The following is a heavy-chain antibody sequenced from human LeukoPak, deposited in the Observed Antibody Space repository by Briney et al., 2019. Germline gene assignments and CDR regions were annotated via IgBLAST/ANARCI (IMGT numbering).Heavy chain of an antibody. CDR1: GGSISTYL. V-gene: IGHV4-59*01. CDR3: ARTLSGSFYSDY. D-gene: IGHD3-10*01. Sequence: PSETLSLTCTVSGGSISTYLWSWIRQPPGKGLEWIGYNYNSGNTNYNPSLKSRVTISVDRSKNQFSLKLSSVTAADTAVYYCARTLSGSFYSDYWGQGTLVTVSS. J-gene: IGHJ4*02. CDR2: NYNSGNT.